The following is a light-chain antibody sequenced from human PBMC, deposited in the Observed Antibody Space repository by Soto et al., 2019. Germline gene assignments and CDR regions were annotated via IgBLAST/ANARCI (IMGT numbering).Light chain of an antibody. CDR3: QTWGTGLQV. J-gene: IGLJ2*01. V-gene: IGLV4-69*01. CDR1: SGHSTYA. CDR2: LYSDGSH. Sequence: QAVLTQSPSASASLGASVKLTCTLSSGHSTYAIAWHQQQPEKGPRYLMNLYSDGSHKKGDGVPDRFSGSSSWAERYLTISSLQSEDEADYYCQTWGTGLQVFGGGTKVTVL.